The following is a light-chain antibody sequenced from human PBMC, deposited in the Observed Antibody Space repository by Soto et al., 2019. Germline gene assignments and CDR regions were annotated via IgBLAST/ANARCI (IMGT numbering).Light chain of an antibody. V-gene: IGLV1-40*01. J-gene: IGLJ1*01. CDR3: QSFDSSLTGYV. CDR1: SSNIGAGYD. CDR2: DNT. Sequence: QSVLTQPPSLSGAPGQRVTISCTGSSSNIGAGYDVHWYKQLPGTAPKLLIYDNTNRPSGVPDRFSGSKSGTSASLAITGLQADDEADYYCQSFDSSLTGYVFGAGTKLTVL.